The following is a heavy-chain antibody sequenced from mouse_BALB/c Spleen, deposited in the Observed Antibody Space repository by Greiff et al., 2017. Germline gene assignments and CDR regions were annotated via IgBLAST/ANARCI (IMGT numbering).Heavy chain of an antibody. V-gene: IGHV1-82*01. Sequence: QVQLKESGPDLVKPGASVKISCKASGYAFSSSWMNWVKQRPGQGLEWIGRIYPGDGDTNYNGKFKGKATLTADKSSSTAYMQLSSLTSVDSAVYFCVREDGYLFAYWGQGTLVTVSA. D-gene: IGHD2-3*01. CDR2: IYPGDGDT. CDR3: VREDGYLFAY. CDR1: GYAFSSSW. J-gene: IGHJ3*01.